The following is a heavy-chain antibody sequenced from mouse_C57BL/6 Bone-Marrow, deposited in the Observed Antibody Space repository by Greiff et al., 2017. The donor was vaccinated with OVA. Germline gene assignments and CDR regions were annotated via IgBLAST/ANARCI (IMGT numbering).Heavy chain of an antibody. D-gene: IGHD2-3*01. CDR3: ARSGGYYPYYFDY. V-gene: IGHV1-64*01. CDR1: GYTFTSYW. CDR2: IHPNSGST. Sequence: VQLQQPGAELVKPGASVKLSCKASGYTFTSYWMHWVKQRPGQGLEWIGMIHPNSGSTNYNEKFKSKATLTVDKSASTAYMQLSSLTSEDSAVYYCARSGGYYPYYFDYWGQGTTLTVSS. J-gene: IGHJ2*01.